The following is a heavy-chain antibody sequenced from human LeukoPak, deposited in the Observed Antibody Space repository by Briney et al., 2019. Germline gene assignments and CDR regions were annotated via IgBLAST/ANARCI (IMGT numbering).Heavy chain of an antibody. V-gene: IGHV3-15*01. CDR3: TSQRSYYDYVWGSYRYVNSDY. Sequence: PGGSLRLSCAASGFTFSNAWMSWVRQAPGKGLEWVGRIKSKTDGGTTDYAAPVKGRFTIPRDDSKNTLYLQMNSLKTEDTAVYYCTSQRSYYDYVWGSYRYVNSDYWGQGTLVTVSS. J-gene: IGHJ4*02. CDR1: GFTFSNAW. CDR2: IKSKTDGGTT. D-gene: IGHD3-16*02.